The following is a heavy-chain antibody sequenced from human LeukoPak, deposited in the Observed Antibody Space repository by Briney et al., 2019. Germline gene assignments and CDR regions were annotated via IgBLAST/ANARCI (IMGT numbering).Heavy chain of an antibody. D-gene: IGHD3-22*01. Sequence: SVKVSCKVSGTTFGLSAISWVRQAPGRGLQWMGGSIPIFSRADYAQRFQDRITISWDASTGTDYMELRSLTFDDTAVYYCARVGPPRRDHYYPSSGDYLPVFEIWGHGTMVNVSS. CDR1: GTTFGLSA. V-gene: IGHV1-69*13. CDR3: ARVGPPRRDHYYPSSGDYLPVFEI. CDR2: SIPIFSRA. J-gene: IGHJ3*02.